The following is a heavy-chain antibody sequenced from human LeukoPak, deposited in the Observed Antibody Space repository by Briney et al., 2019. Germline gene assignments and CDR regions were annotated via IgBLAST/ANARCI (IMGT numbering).Heavy chain of an antibody. CDR3: ARESDVLDY. CDR1: GFTFSSYW. CDR2: INSAGSTT. Sequence: GGSLRLSCAASGFTFSSYWMHWVRQVPGKGLVWVSRINSAGSTTRHADSVKGRFTISRDNAKNTVYLQMNSLRAEDTAVYYCARESDVLDYWGQGTLVTVSS. D-gene: IGHD3-16*01. V-gene: IGHV3-74*01. J-gene: IGHJ4*02.